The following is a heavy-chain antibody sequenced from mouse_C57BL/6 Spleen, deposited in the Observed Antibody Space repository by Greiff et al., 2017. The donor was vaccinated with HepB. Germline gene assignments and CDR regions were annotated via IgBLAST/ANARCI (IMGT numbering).Heavy chain of an antibody. CDR3: ARDGGSSYTWYFDV. D-gene: IGHD1-1*01. Sequence: VQLQESGPELVKPGASVKISCKASGYAFSSSWMNWVKQRPGKGLEWIGRIYPGDGDTNYNGKFKGKATLTADKSSSTAYMQLSSLTSEDSAVYFCARDGGSSYTWYFDVWGTGTTVTVSS. V-gene: IGHV1-82*01. J-gene: IGHJ1*03. CDR1: GYAFSSSW. CDR2: IYPGDGDT.